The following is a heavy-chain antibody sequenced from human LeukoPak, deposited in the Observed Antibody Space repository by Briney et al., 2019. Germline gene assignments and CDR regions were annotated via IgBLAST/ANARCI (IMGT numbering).Heavy chain of an antibody. J-gene: IGHJ3*02. CDR2: ISFDGSDK. CDR1: GFTFSHYG. D-gene: IGHD3/OR15-3a*01. CDR3: VRSAIFGPVGI. V-gene: IGHV3-30*03. Sequence: GRSLRLSCAASGFTFSHYGMNWVRQAPGKGLEWVAVISFDGSDKYYADSVKGRFTVSRDNSKNTLYLQMNSLRADDTALYYCVRSAIFGPVGIWGQGTMVTVSS.